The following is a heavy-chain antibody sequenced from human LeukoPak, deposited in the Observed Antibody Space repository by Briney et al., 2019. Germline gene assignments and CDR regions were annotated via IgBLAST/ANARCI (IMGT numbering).Heavy chain of an antibody. J-gene: IGHJ3*02. V-gene: IGHV3-74*01. CDR1: GFTFTTYW. CDR2: ISSAGSNT. Sequence: PGGSLRLSCEASGFTFTTYWMHWVRQAPGKGLVWVSRISSAGSNTIYADSVKGRFTVSRDNAKNTVYLQMNTLRAEDTAVYYCARGGLDHAFDIWGQGTMVTVSS. CDR3: ARGGLDHAFDI. D-gene: IGHD3/OR15-3a*01.